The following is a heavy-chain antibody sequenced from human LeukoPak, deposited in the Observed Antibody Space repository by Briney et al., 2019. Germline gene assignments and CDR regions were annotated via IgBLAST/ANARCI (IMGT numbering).Heavy chain of an antibody. CDR2: INANSGGT. CDR3: ARDAGGNAFDI. J-gene: IGHJ3*02. CDR1: GYTFSGSY. Sequence: ASVKVSCKASGYTFSGSYMHWVRQAPGQGLEWMGWINANSGGTNSAQKFQGRVTMTRDTSISTAYMELSSLRSDDTAVYYCARDAGGNAFDIWGQGTMVTVSS. D-gene: IGHD3-16*01. V-gene: IGHV1-2*02.